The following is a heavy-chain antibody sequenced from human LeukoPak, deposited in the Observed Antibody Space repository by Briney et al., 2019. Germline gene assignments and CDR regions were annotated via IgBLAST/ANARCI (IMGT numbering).Heavy chain of an antibody. J-gene: IGHJ4*02. Sequence: GGSLRLSCAASGFIFNNYGMHWVRHSPDRGLEWVTFIRFDGSTQYYADSVKGRFTISRDNSKDTLYLQMSSLRLEDTGVYYCAKEGGDGAPFDYWGPGILVTVSS. CDR3: AKEGGDGAPFDY. CDR2: IRFDGSTQ. D-gene: IGHD5-24*01. V-gene: IGHV3-30*02. CDR1: GFIFNNYG.